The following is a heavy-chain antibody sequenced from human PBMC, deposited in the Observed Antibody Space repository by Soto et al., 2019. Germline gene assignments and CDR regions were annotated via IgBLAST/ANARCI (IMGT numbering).Heavy chain of an antibody. CDR1: GGSISSGGYY. D-gene: IGHD3-10*01. CDR3: ARGYRLWFGELLHMDV. V-gene: IGHV4-31*02. Sequence: LCGGSISSGGYYWSWIRQHPGKGLEWIGYIYYSGSTYYNPSLKSRVTISVDTSKNQFSLKLSSVTAADTAVYYCARGYRLWFGELLHMDVWGQGTTVTVSS. J-gene: IGHJ6*02. CDR2: IYYSGST.